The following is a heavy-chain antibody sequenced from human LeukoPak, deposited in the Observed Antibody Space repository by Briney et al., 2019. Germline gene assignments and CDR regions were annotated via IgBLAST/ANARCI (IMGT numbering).Heavy chain of an antibody. V-gene: IGHV4-39*01. CDR1: GGSINSTSSY. CDR3: ARHLGYYDSSGYFDY. CDR2: VYYNGNP. Sequence: PLETLSLTCTVSGGSINSTSSYWAWIRQPPGKGLEWIGSVYYNGNPYHYASHKSRATISVDTSKSQFSLKLSSVTAADTAVYHCARHLGYYDSSGYFDYWGQGTLVTVSS. D-gene: IGHD3-22*01. J-gene: IGHJ4*02.